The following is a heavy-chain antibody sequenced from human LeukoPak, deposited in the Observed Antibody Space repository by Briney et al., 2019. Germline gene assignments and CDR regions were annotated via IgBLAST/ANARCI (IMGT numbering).Heavy chain of an antibody. Sequence: KSSETLSLTCTVSGGSISSGGYYWSWIRQHPGKGLEWIGYIYYSGSTYYNPSLESRVTISVDTSKNQFSLKLSSVTAADTAVYYCAASGYIDYWGQGTLVTVSS. V-gene: IGHV4-31*03. CDR2: IYYSGST. J-gene: IGHJ4*02. CDR1: GGSISSGGYY. D-gene: IGHD3-22*01. CDR3: AASGYIDY.